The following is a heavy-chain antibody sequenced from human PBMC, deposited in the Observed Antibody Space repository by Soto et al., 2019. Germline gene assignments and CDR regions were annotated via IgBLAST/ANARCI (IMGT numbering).Heavy chain of an antibody. J-gene: IGHJ4*02. CDR1: GFTFSIYA. V-gene: IGHV3-23*01. Sequence: EVQLLESGGGVVQPGGSLRLSCAASGFTFSIYAMSWVRQVPGKGLEWVSGISGSGSRTYYADNVKGRFTISRDKSRNTLYLQMNRLSVDDTAVYYCAKDWIEGRGGVEYFENWGQGTQVTVSS. CDR2: ISGSGSRT. D-gene: IGHD3-16*01. CDR3: AKDWIEGRGGVEYFEN.